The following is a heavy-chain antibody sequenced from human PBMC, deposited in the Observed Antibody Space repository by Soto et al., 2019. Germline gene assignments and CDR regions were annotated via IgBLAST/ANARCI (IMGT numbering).Heavy chain of an antibody. CDR3: VRGLGYCSTTTCSEDWFDP. CDR2: IYRSGSS. Sequence: TLSLPCNVSGGSVSSGSYAWSCVRQAPGRGLEWLGYIYRSGSSFFNPSLRSRITMSVDTAKNQFSMSLSSVTAADTALYYCVRGLGYCSTTTCSEDWFDPWGPGIQGTVSS. J-gene: IGHJ5*02. V-gene: IGHV4-30-2*01. D-gene: IGHD2-2*01. CDR1: GGSVSSGSYA.